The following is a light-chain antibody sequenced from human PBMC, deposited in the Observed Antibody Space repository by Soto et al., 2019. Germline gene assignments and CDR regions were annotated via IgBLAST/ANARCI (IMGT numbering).Light chain of an antibody. Sequence: QSALTQPASVSGSPGQSITISCNGTSSDVGGYNYVSWCQQHPGKAPKLMIYEVSNRPSGVSNRFSGSKSGNTASLTISGLQAEDEADYYCSSYTSSSTLYVFGTGTKSPS. CDR3: SSYTSSSTLYV. CDR2: EVS. J-gene: IGLJ1*01. CDR1: SSDVGGYNY. V-gene: IGLV2-14*01.